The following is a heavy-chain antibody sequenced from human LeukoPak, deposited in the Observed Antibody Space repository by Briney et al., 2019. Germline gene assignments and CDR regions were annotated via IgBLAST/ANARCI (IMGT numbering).Heavy chain of an antibody. D-gene: IGHD6-13*01. V-gene: IGHV3-30-3*01. CDR3: ARDPGRAAAGAGTFDP. Sequence: GGSLRLSCAASGFTFSSYAMHWVRQAPGKGLEWVAVISYDGSNKYYADSVKGRFTISRDNSKNTLYLQMNSLRAEDTAVYYCARDPGRAAAGAGTFDPWGQGALVTVSS. CDR2: ISYDGSNK. J-gene: IGHJ5*02. CDR1: GFTFSSYA.